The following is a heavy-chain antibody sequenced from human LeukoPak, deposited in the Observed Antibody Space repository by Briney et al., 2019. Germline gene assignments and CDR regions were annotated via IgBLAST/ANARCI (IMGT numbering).Heavy chain of an antibody. D-gene: IGHD6-13*01. V-gene: IGHV3-11*06. CDR3: ARDAHSSSWSFDY. Sequence: PGGSLRLSCAASGFTFSDYYMSWIRQAPGKGLEWVSYISSSSSYTNYADSVKGRFTISRDNAKNSLYLQMNSLRAEDTAVYYCARDAHSSSWSFDYWGQGTLVTVSS. CDR1: GFTFSDYY. CDR2: ISSSSSYT. J-gene: IGHJ4*02.